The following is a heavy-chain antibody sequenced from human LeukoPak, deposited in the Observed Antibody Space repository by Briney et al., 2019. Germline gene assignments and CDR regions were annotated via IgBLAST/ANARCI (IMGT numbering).Heavy chain of an antibody. CDR2: ISNYNGNT. Sequence: ASVKVSCKASGYTFTSSGISWVRQAPGQGLEWLAWISNYNGNTNYAQNLQGRVTVTADTSTSTAYMELRSLRSDDTAVYYCARDERRVASPPFDYGGQGTLVTVSS. CDR1: GYTFTSSG. V-gene: IGHV1-18*01. CDR3: ARDERRVASPPFDY. J-gene: IGHJ4*02.